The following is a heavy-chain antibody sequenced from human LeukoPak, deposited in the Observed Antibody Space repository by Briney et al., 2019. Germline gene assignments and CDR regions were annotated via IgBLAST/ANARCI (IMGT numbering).Heavy chain of an antibody. D-gene: IGHD5-24*01. Sequence: PGGSLRLSGAASGFTFRNYWMNWVRQAPGKGLECLANIKEDGSETYYADSVVGRFTISRDNAKNSLYLQMNSLRAEDTAVYYCARETPRRGETRDGYRWGQGTLVTVSS. CDR2: IKEDGSET. CDR1: GFTFRNYW. CDR3: ARETPRRGETRDGYR. J-gene: IGHJ4*02. V-gene: IGHV3-7*01.